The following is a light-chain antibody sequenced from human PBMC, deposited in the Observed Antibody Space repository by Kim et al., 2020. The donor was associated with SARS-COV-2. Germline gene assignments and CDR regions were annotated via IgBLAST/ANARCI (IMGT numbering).Light chain of an antibody. J-gene: IGLJ3*02. CDR1: SSNSWSGYE. CDR3: QSYDSYLSGWV. Sequence: VTIVSTGTSSNSWSGYELNGYQPLPGTAPTLLLYDDTNRPSGVPDRFSGSTSATSASLAITGLQAEDEADYYCQSYDSYLSGWVFGGGTQLTVL. CDR2: DDT. V-gene: IGLV1-40*01.